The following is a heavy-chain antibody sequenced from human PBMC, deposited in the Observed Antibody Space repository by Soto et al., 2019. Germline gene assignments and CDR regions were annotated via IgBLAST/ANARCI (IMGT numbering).Heavy chain of an antibody. V-gene: IGHV3-74*01. Sequence: EVQLVESGGGLVQPGGSLRLSCAASGFTFSSYWMHWVRQVPGKGLVWVSRINSDGSTTRYADSVKGRFTSSRDNARNTLYLQLSRLRAGDSAVYYCARDTGDTDPFDYWGKGTLVTVSS. CDR3: ARDTGDTDPFDY. D-gene: IGHD5-18*01. J-gene: IGHJ4*02. CDR2: INSDGSTT. CDR1: GFTFSSYW.